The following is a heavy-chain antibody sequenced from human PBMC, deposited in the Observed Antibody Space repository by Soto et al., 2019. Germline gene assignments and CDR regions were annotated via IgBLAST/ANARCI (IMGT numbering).Heavy chain of an antibody. V-gene: IGHV1-69*02. CDR3: ASQSYGDYGFDY. CDR1: GGTFSSYT. CDR2: IIPILGIA. Sequence: QVQLVQSGAEVKKPGSSVKVSCKASGGTFSSYTISWVRQAPGQGLEWMGRIIPILGIANYAQKFQGRVTITADKSTSTAYMELSSLRSEDTAVYYCASQSYGDYGFDYWGQGTLVTVSS. D-gene: IGHD4-17*01. J-gene: IGHJ4*02.